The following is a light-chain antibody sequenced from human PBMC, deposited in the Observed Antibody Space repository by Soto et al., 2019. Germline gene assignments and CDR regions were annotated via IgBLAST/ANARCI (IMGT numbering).Light chain of an antibody. Sequence: QLVLTQTPSASGTPGQRVTISCSGSNSNMGRNYVYWYQQVPGTAPKLIMYRNDVRPSGVPDRFTGSKSGTSASLAISGLRSEDEADYYCAVWDNSLNGVAFGGGTQLTVL. V-gene: IGLV1-47*01. J-gene: IGLJ7*01. CDR1: NSNMGRNY. CDR3: AVWDNSLNGVA. CDR2: RND.